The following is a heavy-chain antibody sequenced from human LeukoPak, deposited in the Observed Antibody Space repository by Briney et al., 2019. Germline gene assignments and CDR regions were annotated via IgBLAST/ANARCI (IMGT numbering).Heavy chain of an antibody. CDR2: VYNTENT. V-gene: IGHV4-4*07. D-gene: IGHD2-21*02. J-gene: IGHJ2*01. CDR3: ARGVTGDLFKVYWCFDL. Sequence: SETLSLTCGVSGGSVSSYYWSWIRQPAGKGLEWIGRVYNTENTNYNPSLQSRVTMSVDTSKNQFSLRLKSVTAADTAVYYCARGVTGDLFKVYWCFDLWGRGTLVTVSS. CDR1: GGSVSSYY.